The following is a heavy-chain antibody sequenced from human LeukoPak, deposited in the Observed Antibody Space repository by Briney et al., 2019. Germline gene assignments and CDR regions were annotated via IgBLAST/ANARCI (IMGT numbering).Heavy chain of an antibody. Sequence: SSETLSLTCTVSGGSVSGGSYYWTWIRQPAGKGLEWIGRITTSGDSNYRPSLKSRVTMSVDTSKNQFSLKLSSVTAADTAVYYCARRGYQPPHYYVDVWGKGTAVTVSS. CDR2: ITTSGDS. CDR1: GGSVSGGSYY. D-gene: IGHD2-2*01. J-gene: IGHJ6*03. V-gene: IGHV4-61*02. CDR3: ARRGYQPPHYYVDV.